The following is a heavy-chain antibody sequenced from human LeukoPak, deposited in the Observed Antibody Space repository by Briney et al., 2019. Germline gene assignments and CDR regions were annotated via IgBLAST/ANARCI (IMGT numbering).Heavy chain of an antibody. Sequence: GGSLRLSCAASGFTFSSYAMSWVRQAPGKGLEWVSLISWDGGSTYYADSVKGRFTISRDNSKNSLYLQMNSLRTEDTALYYCAKASLAAAEIPFDYWGQGTLVTVSS. CDR1: GFTFSSYA. V-gene: IGHV3-43*02. CDR2: ISWDGGST. J-gene: IGHJ4*02. CDR3: AKASLAAAEIPFDY. D-gene: IGHD6-13*01.